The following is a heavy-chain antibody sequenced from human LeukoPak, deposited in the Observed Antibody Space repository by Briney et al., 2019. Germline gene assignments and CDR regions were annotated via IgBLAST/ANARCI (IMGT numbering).Heavy chain of an antibody. J-gene: IGHJ4*02. Sequence: PSETLSLTCTVSDGSISSGSYYWSWIRQPAGKGLEWIGRIYTSGSTNYNPSLKSRVTISVDTSKNQFSLKLSSVTAADTAVYYCASPDYWGQGTLVTVSS. CDR3: ASPDY. V-gene: IGHV4-61*02. CDR1: DGSISSGSYY. CDR2: IYTSGST.